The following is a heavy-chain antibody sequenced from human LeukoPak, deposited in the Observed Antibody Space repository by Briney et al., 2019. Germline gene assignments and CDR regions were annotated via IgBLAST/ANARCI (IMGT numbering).Heavy chain of an antibody. J-gene: IGHJ5*02. Sequence: ASVKVSCKAFGYTFTSYSINWVRQAPGQGLEWVGWISTYNGDTNSAQRLQDRVTMTTDTSTSIAYMELRSLRSDDTAVYYCARGLHFGFDPWGQGTLVTVSS. D-gene: IGHD5-18*01. V-gene: IGHV1-18*01. CDR1: GYTFTSYS. CDR2: ISTYNGDT. CDR3: ARGLHFGFDP.